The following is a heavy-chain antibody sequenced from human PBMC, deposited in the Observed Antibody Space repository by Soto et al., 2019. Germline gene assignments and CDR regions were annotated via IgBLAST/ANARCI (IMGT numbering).Heavy chain of an antibody. CDR3: ARFAGATSDF. CDR1: GASITSAGYF. CDR2: IYYSGST. V-gene: IGHV4-31*03. D-gene: IGHD3-10*01. Sequence: SETLSLTCTVSGASITSAGYFWTWIRQHPGKGLEWIGYIYYSGSTYYNPSLKSRVTMSVDTSKKQFSLKLSSVTAADTAMYYCARFAGATSDFWGQGTLVT. J-gene: IGHJ4*02.